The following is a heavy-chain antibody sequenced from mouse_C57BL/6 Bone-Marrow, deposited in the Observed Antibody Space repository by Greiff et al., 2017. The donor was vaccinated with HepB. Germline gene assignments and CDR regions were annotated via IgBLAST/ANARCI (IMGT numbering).Heavy chain of an antibody. D-gene: IGHD3-3*01. CDR2: IRNKANNHAT. Sequence: EVMLVESGGGLVQPGGSMKLSCAASGFTFSDAWMDWVRQSPEKGLEWVAEIRNKANNHATYYAESVKGRFTISRDDSKSSVYLQMNSLREEDTGIYYCTRPGPGWYFDVWGTGTTVTVSS. J-gene: IGHJ1*03. CDR1: GFTFSDAW. V-gene: IGHV6-6*01. CDR3: TRPGPGWYFDV.